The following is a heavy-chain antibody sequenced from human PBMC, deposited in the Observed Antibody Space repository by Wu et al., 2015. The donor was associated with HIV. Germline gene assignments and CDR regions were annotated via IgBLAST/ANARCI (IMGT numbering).Heavy chain of an antibody. CDR1: GYTFTSYS. D-gene: IGHD2-21*01. CDR3: ARDTSIVRATSAIRFGFDN. CDR2: ISPYNGNT. J-gene: IGHJ4*02. Sequence: QVELVQSGAEVKKSGASMKVSCKTSGYTFTSYSISWVRQAPGHGLEWMGWISPYNGNTNYAQKFQGRVTMTTDTSTRTAYMELRSLKSDDTAIYFCARDTSIVRATSAIRFGFDNWGQGTVVTVSS. V-gene: IGHV1-18*01.